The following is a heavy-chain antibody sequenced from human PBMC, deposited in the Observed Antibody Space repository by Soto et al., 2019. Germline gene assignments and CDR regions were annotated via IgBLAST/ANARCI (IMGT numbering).Heavy chain of an antibody. D-gene: IGHD3-22*01. V-gene: IGHV5-51*01. CDR3: ARRPGHYDDSSGYHDYFDY. Sequence: GESLKISCKGSGYIFTSYWIGWVRQMPGKGLEWMGIIYPGDSDTRYSPSVQGQVTISADKTISTAYLQWSSLKASDTAMDYCARRPGHYDDSSGYHDYFDYWGQGTLVTVSS. CDR1: GYIFTSYW. CDR2: IYPGDSDT. J-gene: IGHJ4*02.